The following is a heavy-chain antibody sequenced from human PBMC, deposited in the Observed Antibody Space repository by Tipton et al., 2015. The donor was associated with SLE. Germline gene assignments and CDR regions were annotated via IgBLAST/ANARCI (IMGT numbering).Heavy chain of an antibody. Sequence: TLSLTCTVSGVSISSYYWSWIRQPPGKGLEWIGYIYYNGSTNYNPSLKSRVTISVDTSKNQFSLKLSSVTAADTAVYYCARRRYSSSSRPYWYFDLWGRGTLVTVSS. CDR3: ARRRYSSSSRPYWYFDL. J-gene: IGHJ2*01. CDR1: GVSISSYY. D-gene: IGHD6-6*01. V-gene: IGHV4-59*08. CDR2: IYYNGST.